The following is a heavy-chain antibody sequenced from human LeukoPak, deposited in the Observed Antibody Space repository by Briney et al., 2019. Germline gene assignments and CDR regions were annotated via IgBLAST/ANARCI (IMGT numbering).Heavy chain of an antibody. D-gene: IGHD3-10*01. CDR1: GGSFSGYY. CDR3: ARGRLRITMVRGVIRSGNYYMDV. Sequence: SETLSLTCAVYGGSFSGYYWSWIRHPPGKGLEWIGEINHSGSTNYNPSLKSRVTISVDTSKNQFSLKLSSATAADTAVYYCARGRLRITMVRGVIRSGNYYMDVWGKGTTVTVSS. CDR2: INHSGST. J-gene: IGHJ6*03. V-gene: IGHV4-34*01.